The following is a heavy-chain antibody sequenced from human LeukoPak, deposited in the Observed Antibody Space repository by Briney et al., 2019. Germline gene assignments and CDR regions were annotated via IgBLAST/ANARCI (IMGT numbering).Heavy chain of an antibody. CDR2: INPNSGDR. V-gene: IGHV1-2*02. D-gene: IGHD1-1*01. CDR1: GYTFTGYY. Sequence: GASVKVSCKASGYTFTGYYIHWVRQAPGQGLEWMGWINPNSGDRHSAQKFQGRVTMTRDTSISTAYMELSGLTSDDTALYYCARDPTIGTTRWAGCDIWGQGTMVTVSS. CDR3: ARDPTIGTTRWAGCDI. J-gene: IGHJ3*02.